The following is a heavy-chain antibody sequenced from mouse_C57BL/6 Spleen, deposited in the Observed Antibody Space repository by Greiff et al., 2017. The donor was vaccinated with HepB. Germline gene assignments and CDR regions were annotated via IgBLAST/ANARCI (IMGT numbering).Heavy chain of an antibody. CDR2: IYPGSGST. CDR3: ARKGPYYGSTSFAY. J-gene: IGHJ3*01. Sequence: QVQLQQPGAELVKPGASVKMSCKASGYTFTSYWITWVKQRPGQGLEWIGDIYPGSGSTNYNEKFKSKATLTVDTSSSTAYMQLSSLTSEDSAVYYCARKGPYYGSTSFAYWGQGTLVNVSA. D-gene: IGHD1-1*01. CDR1: GYTFTSYW. V-gene: IGHV1-55*01.